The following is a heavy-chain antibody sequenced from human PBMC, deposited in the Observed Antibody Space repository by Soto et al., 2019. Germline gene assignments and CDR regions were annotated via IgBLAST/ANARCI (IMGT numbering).Heavy chain of an antibody. Sequence: GGSLRLSCAASGFTFSSYSMNWVRQAPGKGLEWVSYISSSSTIYYADSVKGRFTISRDNAKNSLYLQMNSLRDEDTAVYYCARDFIVVVPAAIRSFFYYGMDVWGQGTTVTVSS. CDR2: ISSSSTI. D-gene: IGHD2-2*02. CDR3: ARDFIVVVPAAIRSFFYYGMDV. V-gene: IGHV3-48*02. CDR1: GFTFSSYS. J-gene: IGHJ6*02.